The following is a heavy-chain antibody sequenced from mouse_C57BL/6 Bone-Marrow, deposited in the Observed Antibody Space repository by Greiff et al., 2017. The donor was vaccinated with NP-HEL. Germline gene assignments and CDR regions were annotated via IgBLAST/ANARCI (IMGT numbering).Heavy chain of an antibody. CDR2: TFYSGIT. Sequence: EVQGVESGPSLVRPSQPLSLTCTVTGFSINSDCYWIWIRQFPGNKLEYIGYTFYSGITYYNPSLESRTYITRDTSKNPFSLKLSSVTTEDTATYYCARDREYYDYDVFDYWGQGTTLTVSS. J-gene: IGHJ2*01. V-gene: IGHV3-3*01. CDR3: ARDREYYDYDVFDY. CDR1: GFSINSDCY. D-gene: IGHD2-4*01.